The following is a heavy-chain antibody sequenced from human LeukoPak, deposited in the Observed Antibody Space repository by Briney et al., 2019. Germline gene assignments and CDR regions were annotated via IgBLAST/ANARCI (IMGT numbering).Heavy chain of an antibody. CDR1: GFTFSNCW. V-gene: IGHV3-7*03. CDR2: INPDGSAK. Sequence: PGGSLRLSCAASGFTFSNCWMSWVRQARGKGREWVANINPDGSAKYYVDSVKGRFTNSRDNAENSLYLQMNSLRPEDTAVYYCARHFSTYSYGLDVWGQGTTVTVSS. CDR3: ARHFSTYSYGLDV. J-gene: IGHJ6*02. D-gene: IGHD3-3*02.